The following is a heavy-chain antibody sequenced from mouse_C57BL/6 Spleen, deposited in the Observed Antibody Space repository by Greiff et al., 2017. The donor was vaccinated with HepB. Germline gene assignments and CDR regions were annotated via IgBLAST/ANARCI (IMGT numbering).Heavy chain of an antibody. CDR3: ARWDYDSDVDY. CDR2: IYPGDGDT. J-gene: IGHJ2*01. Sequence: QVQLQQSGPELVKPGASVKISCKASGYAFSSSWMNWVKQRPGKGLEWIGRIYPGDGDTNYNGKFKGKATLTADKSSSTAYMQLSSLTSEDSAVYFCARWDYDSDVDYWGQGTTLTVSS. V-gene: IGHV1-82*01. D-gene: IGHD2-4*01. CDR1: GYAFSSSW.